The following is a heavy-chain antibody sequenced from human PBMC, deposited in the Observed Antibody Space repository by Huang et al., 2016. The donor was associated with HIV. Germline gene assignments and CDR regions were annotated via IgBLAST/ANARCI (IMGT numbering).Heavy chain of an antibody. CDR1: GYGFSSYW. Sequence: EVLLVQSGAELKEPGESLKISCKASGYGFSSYWIGWVRQKPGKGLEWMGIIYPRDSETKDSPSFDSQVTISADKSTRTAYLQWESLKAPDTAIYFCARQVDGFRSHFDFWVQGTLVSVSS. V-gene: IGHV5-51*01. J-gene: IGHJ4*02. CDR3: ARQVDGFRSHFDF. D-gene: IGHD5-18*01. CDR2: IYPRDSET.